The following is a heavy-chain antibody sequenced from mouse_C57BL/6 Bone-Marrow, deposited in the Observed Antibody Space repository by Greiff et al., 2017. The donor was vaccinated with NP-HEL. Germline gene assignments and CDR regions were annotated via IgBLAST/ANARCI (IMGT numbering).Heavy chain of an antibody. CDR1: GYTFTSYG. V-gene: IGHV1-81*01. D-gene: IGHD2-4*01. J-gene: IGHJ2*01. CDR3: ANFYYDYDGPFAY. Sequence: QVQLQQSGAELARPGASVKLSCKASGYTFTSYGISWVKQRTGQGLEWIGEIYPRSGNTYSHEKFKGKATLTADKSSSTAYMELRSLTSEDSAVYFCANFYYDYDGPFAYWGQGTTLTVSS. CDR2: IYPRSGNT.